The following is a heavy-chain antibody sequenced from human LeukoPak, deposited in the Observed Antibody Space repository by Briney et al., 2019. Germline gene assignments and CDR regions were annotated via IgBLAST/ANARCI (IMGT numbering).Heavy chain of an antibody. V-gene: IGHV4-59*01. CDR2: IYYSGST. D-gene: IGHD4-17*01. J-gene: IGHJ4*02. Sequence: PSETLSLTCTVSGGSISSYYWSWIRQPPGKGLEWIGYIYYSGSTNYNPSLKSRVTISVDTSKNQFSLKLSSVIAADTAVYYCARSGMFYGDYFSLGYWGQGTLVTVSS. CDR1: GGSISSYY. CDR3: ARSGMFYGDYFSLGY.